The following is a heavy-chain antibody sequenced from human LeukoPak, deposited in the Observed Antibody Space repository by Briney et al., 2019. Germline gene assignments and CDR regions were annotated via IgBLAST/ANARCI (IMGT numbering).Heavy chain of an antibody. CDR2: ISSSGGST. V-gene: IGHV3-23*01. Sequence: PGGSLRLSCAASGFTFSSYAMSWVRQAPGKGLEWVSAISSSGGSTYYADSVKGRFTISRDNSKNTLYLQMNSLRAEDTAVYYCAKDPHYYDSSGYYNWGQGTLVTVSS. J-gene: IGHJ4*02. CDR3: AKDPHYYDSSGYYN. CDR1: GFTFSSYA. D-gene: IGHD3-22*01.